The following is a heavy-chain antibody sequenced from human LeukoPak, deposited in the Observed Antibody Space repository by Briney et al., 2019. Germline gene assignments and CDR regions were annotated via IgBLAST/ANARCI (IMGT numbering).Heavy chain of an antibody. CDR2: ISGSGGST. CDR1: GFTFSSYG. V-gene: IGHV3-23*01. D-gene: IGHD2-15*01. Sequence: PGRSLRLSCAASGFTFSSYGMHWVRQAPGKGLEWVSAISGSGGSTYYADSVKGRFTISRDNSKNTLYLQMNSLRAEDTAVYYCAKGPRGYCSGGSCYNPYYFDYWGQGTLVTVSS. J-gene: IGHJ4*02. CDR3: AKGPRGYCSGGSCYNPYYFDY.